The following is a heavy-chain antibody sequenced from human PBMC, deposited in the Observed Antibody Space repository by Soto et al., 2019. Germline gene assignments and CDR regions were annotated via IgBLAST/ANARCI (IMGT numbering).Heavy chain of an antibody. CDR2: IFHGGDT. D-gene: IGHD2-2*01. CDR3: ARRSGYCTNTSCYFYFDY. Sequence: SETLSLTCAVSGGSVSSTNWWTWVRQPPGKGLEWIGEIFHGGDTNYNPSLKSRLIISIDKSRYQFSLRLNSVTAADTAVYYCARRSGYCTNTSCYFYFDYWGPGTLVTVSS. CDR1: GGSVSSTNW. V-gene: IGHV4-4*02. J-gene: IGHJ4*02.